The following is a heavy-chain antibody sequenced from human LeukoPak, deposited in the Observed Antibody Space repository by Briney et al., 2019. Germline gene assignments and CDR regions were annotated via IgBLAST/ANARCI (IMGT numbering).Heavy chain of an antibody. V-gene: IGHV1-8*01. D-gene: IGHD3-9*01. CDR3: AREVLRYFDWSYRADAFDI. Sequence: ASVTVSCKASGYTFTSYDINWVRQATGQGLEWMGWMNPNSGNTGYARKFQGRVTMTRNTSISTAYMELSSLRSEDTAVYYCAREVLRYFDWSYRADAFDIWGQGAMVTVSS. J-gene: IGHJ3*02. CDR2: MNPNSGNT. CDR1: GYTFTSYD.